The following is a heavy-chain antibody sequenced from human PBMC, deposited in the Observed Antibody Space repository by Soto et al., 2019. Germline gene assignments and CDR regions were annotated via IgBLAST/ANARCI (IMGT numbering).Heavy chain of an antibody. CDR2: ISKDGSSK. D-gene: IGHD2-21*01. CDR1: GFTFSSYG. J-gene: IGHJ4*02. V-gene: IGHV3-30*18. Sequence: QVQLVESGGGVVQPGMSLRLSCAASGFTFSSYGMHWVRQAPGKGLDWVAVISKDGSSKYQADSVRGRFTISRDNSQIQPLLQVNSASAADTAACYCAKSVNTSSIGFLFDFWGQGTLVTGSS. CDR3: AKSVNTSSIGFLFDF.